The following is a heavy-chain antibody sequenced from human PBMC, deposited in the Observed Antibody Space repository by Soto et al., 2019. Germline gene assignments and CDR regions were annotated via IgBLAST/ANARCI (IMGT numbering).Heavy chain of an antibody. CDR2: IIPIFGTA. D-gene: IGHD3-10*01. CDR1: GGTFSSYA. CDR3: ARGARELLHTYYYYGMDV. V-gene: IGHV1-69*13. J-gene: IGHJ6*02. Sequence: ASVKVSCKASGGTFSSYAISWVRQAPGQGLEWMGGIIPIFGTANYAQKFQGRVTITADESTSTAYMELSSPRSEDTAVYYCARGARELLHTYYYYGMDVWGQGTTVTVSS.